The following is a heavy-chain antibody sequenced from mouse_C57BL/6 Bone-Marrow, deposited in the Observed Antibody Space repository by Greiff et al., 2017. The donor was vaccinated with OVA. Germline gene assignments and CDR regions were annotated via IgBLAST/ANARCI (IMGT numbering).Heavy chain of an antibody. J-gene: IGHJ4*01. CDR1: GYTFTDYE. CDR3: TRWDYYYGSSYVGAMDY. V-gene: IGHV1-15*01. D-gene: IGHD1-1*01. CDR2: IDPETGGT. Sequence: QVQLQQSGAELVRPGASVTLSCKASGYTFTDYEMHWVQQTPVHGLEWLGDIDPETGGTAYIQKFTGKAILTADKSSSTAYVELRSLTSEDSAVYYCTRWDYYYGSSYVGAMDYWGQGTSVTVSS.